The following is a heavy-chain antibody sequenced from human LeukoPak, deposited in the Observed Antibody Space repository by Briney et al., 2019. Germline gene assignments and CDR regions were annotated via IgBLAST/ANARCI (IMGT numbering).Heavy chain of an antibody. D-gene: IGHD3-10*01. J-gene: IGHJ4*02. Sequence: GGSLRLSCAASGFTFSSYAMSWVRQAPGKGLEWVSAISGSGGSTYYADSVKGRFTISRDNSKNTLYLQMNSLRAEDTAVYYCELWFGELYYFDYWGQGTLVTVSS. CDR2: ISGSGGST. CDR1: GFTFSSYA. V-gene: IGHV3-23*01. CDR3: ELWFGELYYFDY.